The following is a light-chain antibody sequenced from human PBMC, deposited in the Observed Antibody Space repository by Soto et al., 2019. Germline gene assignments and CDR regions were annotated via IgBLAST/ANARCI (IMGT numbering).Light chain of an antibody. Sequence: EIEVNGTPSDLAASLIVRITITCRAGQGISNYLAWYQQKPGKVPKLLIYAASTLQSGVPSRFSGSGSGTDFTLIISSLQPEDVPTYSCQEYNKVPLTFAGGTKVDIK. CDR1: QGISNY. CDR3: QEYNKVPLT. J-gene: IGKJ4*01. CDR2: AAS. V-gene: IGKV1-27*01.